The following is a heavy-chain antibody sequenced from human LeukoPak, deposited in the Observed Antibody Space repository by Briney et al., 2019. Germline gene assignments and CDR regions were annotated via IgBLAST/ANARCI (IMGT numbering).Heavy chain of an antibody. Sequence: GGSLRLSCAASGFTFSSYAMSWVRQAPGKGLEWFSTISGSGGSTYYADSVKGRFTISRDNSKNTLSLQMNSLRADDTAVYYCAKASTFSGSPVDYWGQGTLVTVSS. J-gene: IGHJ4*02. V-gene: IGHV3-23*01. CDR2: ISGSGGST. CDR3: AKASTFSGSPVDY. D-gene: IGHD1-26*01. CDR1: GFTFSSYA.